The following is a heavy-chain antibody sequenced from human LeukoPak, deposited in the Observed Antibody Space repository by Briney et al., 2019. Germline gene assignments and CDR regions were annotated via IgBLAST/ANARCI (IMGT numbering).Heavy chain of an antibody. J-gene: IGHJ6*02. CDR1: LGTFSSYA. D-gene: IGHD2-2*01. V-gene: IGHV1-69*13. CDR3: ARDDCSSASCYDYYYGMDV. Sequence: ASVKVSCKASLGTFSSYAISWVRQAPGQGLEWMGGIIPIFGTANYAQKFQGRVTITADESTSTAYMELSSLRSEDTAVYYCARDDCSSASCYDYYYGMDVWGQGTTVTVSS. CDR2: IIPIFGTA.